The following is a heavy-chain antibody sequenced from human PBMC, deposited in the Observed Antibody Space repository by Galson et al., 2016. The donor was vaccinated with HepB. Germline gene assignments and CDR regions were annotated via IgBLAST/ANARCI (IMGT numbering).Heavy chain of an antibody. D-gene: IGHD3-22*01. CDR3: ARDWSYHDNGGYYYVAYFDY. J-gene: IGHJ4*02. V-gene: IGHV4-39*07. CDR1: RGSISSTSYY. CDR2: IYYSGST. Sequence: ETLSLTCTVSRGSISSTSYYWGWIRQPPGKGLEWIGSIYYSGSTFYNPSLKSRVTISVDMSKNQFSLKLNSVSAADTALYYCARDWSYHDNGGYYYVAYFDYWGQGTLVTVSS.